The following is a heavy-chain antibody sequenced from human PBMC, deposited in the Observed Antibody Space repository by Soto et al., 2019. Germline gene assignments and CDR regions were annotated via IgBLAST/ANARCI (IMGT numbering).Heavy chain of an antibody. Sequence: QLQLQESGSGLVKPSQTLSLTCAVSGGSISSGGYSWIWIRQPPGKGLEWIGYISHSGSTYYSPSLESRVTISVDRSKNQFSLKLSSVTAADKAVYYCASRPSGSGFDPWGQGTLVTVSS. CDR3: ASRPSGSGFDP. V-gene: IGHV4-30-2*01. CDR1: GGSISSGGYS. J-gene: IGHJ5*02. D-gene: IGHD1-26*01. CDR2: ISHSGST.